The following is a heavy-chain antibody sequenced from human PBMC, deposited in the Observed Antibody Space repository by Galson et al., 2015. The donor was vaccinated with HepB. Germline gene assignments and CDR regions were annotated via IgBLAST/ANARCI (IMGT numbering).Heavy chain of an antibody. CDR3: ARDRDYRFDY. CDR2: ISTYGGNT. J-gene: IGHJ4*02. Sequence: SVKVSCKASGYTFTSNGISWVRQTPGQGLEWLGWISTYGGNTNYAQKFQGRITQTRDTSTSIAYVKLRSLRSDDTAVYYCARDRDYRFDYWGQGTLVTVSS. CDR1: GYTFTSNG. D-gene: IGHD4/OR15-4a*01. V-gene: IGHV1-18*04.